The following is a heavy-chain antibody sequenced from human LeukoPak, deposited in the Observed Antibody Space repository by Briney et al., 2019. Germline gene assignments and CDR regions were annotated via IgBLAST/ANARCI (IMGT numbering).Heavy chain of an antibody. CDR1: GFTFSSYA. Sequence: PGGSLGLSCAASGFTFSSYAMSWVRQAPGKGLEWVSAISGSGGSTYYADSVKGRFTISRDNSKNTLYLQMNSLRAEDTAVYYCAKDLPPRVRGAVGFDYWGQGTLVTVSS. CDR3: AKDLPPRVRGAVGFDY. D-gene: IGHD3-10*01. CDR2: ISGSGGST. V-gene: IGHV3-23*01. J-gene: IGHJ4*02.